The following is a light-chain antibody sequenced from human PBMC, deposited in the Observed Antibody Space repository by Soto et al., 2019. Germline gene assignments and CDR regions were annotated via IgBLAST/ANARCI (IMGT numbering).Light chain of an antibody. CDR2: DAS. CDR3: LQYSSHFLT. CDR1: QSISTR. J-gene: IGKJ1*01. Sequence: DIQITQSPSTLSASVGDRFTITCRASQSISTRLAWYRQKPGKAPKILIYDASSLESGVPSRFIRSGSGTECTLTISSLQPNDVSTDYCLQYSSHFLTFGQGTKV. V-gene: IGKV1-5*01.